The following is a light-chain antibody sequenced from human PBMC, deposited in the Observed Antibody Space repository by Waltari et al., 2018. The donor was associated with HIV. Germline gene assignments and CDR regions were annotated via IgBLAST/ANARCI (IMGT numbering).Light chain of an antibody. Sequence: DIVMTQFPDSLAVSLGERATINCKSRQSVLYSSNNKNYLAWYQQKPGQPPKLLIYWASTRESGVPDRFSGSGSGTDFTLTISSLQAEDVAVYYCQQYYSTPLTFGGGTEVEIK. J-gene: IGKJ4*01. CDR3: QQYYSTPLT. V-gene: IGKV4-1*01. CDR1: QSVLYSSNNKNY. CDR2: WAS.